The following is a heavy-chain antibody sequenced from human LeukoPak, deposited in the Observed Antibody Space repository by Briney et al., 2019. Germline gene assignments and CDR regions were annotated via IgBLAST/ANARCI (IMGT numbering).Heavy chain of an antibody. V-gene: IGHV4-34*01. CDR3: ARGSRPLVSFDY. J-gene: IGHJ4*02. D-gene: IGHD6-13*01. Sequence: SETLSLTCAVYGGSFSGYYWSWIRQPPGKGLEWIWEINHSGSTNYNPSLKSRVTISVDTSKNQFSLKLSSVTAADTAVYYCARGSRPLVSFDYWGQGTLVTVSS. CDR2: INHSGST. CDR1: GGSFSGYY.